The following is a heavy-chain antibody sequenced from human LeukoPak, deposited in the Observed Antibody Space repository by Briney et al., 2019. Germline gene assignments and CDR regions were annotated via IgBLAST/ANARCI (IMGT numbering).Heavy chain of an antibody. CDR2: INPSGGST. D-gene: IGHD3-10*01. J-gene: IGHJ5*02. Sequence: GASVKVSCKASGYTFTSYDINWVRQAPGQGLEWMGIINPSGGSTSYAQKFQGRVTMTRDTSTSTVYMELSSLRSEDTAVYYCARELMVRGGMVGKNWFDPWGQGTLVTVSS. V-gene: IGHV1-46*01. CDR3: ARELMVRGGMVGKNWFDP. CDR1: GYTFTSYD.